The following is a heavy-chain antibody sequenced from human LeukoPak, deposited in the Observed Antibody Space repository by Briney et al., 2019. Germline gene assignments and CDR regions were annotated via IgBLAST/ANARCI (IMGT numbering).Heavy chain of an antibody. CDR2: ISAYNGNT. V-gene: IGHV1-18*01. Sequence: GASVKVSCKASGYTFITHGLTWVRQAPGQGLEWMGWISAYNGNTNYAQKLQGRVTMTTDTSTSTAYMELRSLRSDDTAVYYCAGPYSYGRSYYYYGMDVWGQGTTVTVSS. CDR3: AGPYSYGRSYYYYGMDV. D-gene: IGHD5-18*01. J-gene: IGHJ6*02. CDR1: GYTFITHG.